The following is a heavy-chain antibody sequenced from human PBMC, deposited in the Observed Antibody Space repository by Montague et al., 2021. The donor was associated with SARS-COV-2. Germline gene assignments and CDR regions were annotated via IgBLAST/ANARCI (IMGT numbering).Heavy chain of an antibody. J-gene: IGHJ4*02. CDR1: GFTFNNYW. CDR3: ANYDSSSYVSLGY. D-gene: IGHD3-22*01. Sequence: SPRLSCAASGFTFNNYWMHWVRQAPGKGLVWVSRINGDGNGRNYAESVKGRFTISRDNAKKTLYLQMNSLRAEDTAVYYCANYDSSSYVSLGYWGQGTLVTVSS. V-gene: IGHV3-74*01. CDR2: INGDGNGR.